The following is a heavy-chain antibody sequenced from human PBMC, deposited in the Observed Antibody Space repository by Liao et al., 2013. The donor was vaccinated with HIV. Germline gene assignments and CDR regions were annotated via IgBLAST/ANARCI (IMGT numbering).Heavy chain of an antibody. Sequence: QLQLQESGPGLVKASETLSLTCTVSGDSITSSRYYWGWIRQPPGKGLEWIGSIYYSGTTYYNSSLRSRVTISVDTSKNQFSLKLNSVTAADTAVYFCARDRRNHYDTSRFFPLDYWGQGALVTVSS. CDR3: ARDRRNHYDTSRFFPLDY. J-gene: IGHJ4*02. D-gene: IGHD3-9*01. CDR2: IYYSGTT. CDR1: GDSITSSRYY. V-gene: IGHV4-39*07.